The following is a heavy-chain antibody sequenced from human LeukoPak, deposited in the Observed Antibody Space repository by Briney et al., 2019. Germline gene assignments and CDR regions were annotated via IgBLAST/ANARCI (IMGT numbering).Heavy chain of an antibody. Sequence: GASVKVSCKASGYTFTGYYMHWVRQAPGQGLEWMGWINPNSGGTNYAQKFQGRVTMTRDTSISTAYMELSRLRSDDTAVYYCARGFVVVPAAITEYYFDYWGQGTLVTVSS. CDR3: ARGFVVVPAAITEYYFDY. CDR1: GYTFTGYY. CDR2: INPNSGGT. D-gene: IGHD2-2*02. J-gene: IGHJ4*02. V-gene: IGHV1-2*02.